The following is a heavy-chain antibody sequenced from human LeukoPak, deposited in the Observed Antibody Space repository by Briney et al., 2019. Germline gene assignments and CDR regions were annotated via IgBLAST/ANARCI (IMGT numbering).Heavy chain of an antibody. CDR1: GFTCSRYW. CDR3: ARVATITRYYFDY. CDR2: IKQDGSEK. D-gene: IGHD5-12*01. Sequence: WGSLRLSCAASGFTCSRYWMSWVRQAPGKGLEWVANIKQDGSEKYYVDSVKGRFTISRDNAKNSLYLQMNSLRAEDTAVYYCARVATITRYYFDYWGQGTLVSVSS. J-gene: IGHJ4*02. V-gene: IGHV3-7*01.